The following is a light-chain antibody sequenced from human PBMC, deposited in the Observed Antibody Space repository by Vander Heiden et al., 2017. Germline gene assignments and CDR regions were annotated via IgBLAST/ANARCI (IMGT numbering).Light chain of an antibody. J-gene: IGKJ2*01. V-gene: IGKV1-5*03. Sequence: DIQIPQSPSTRPASVGDRFTITCPTSQSISRWLAGYQQKQGKAPKLLMYKASSLESGVPSRFSGSGFGTEFTLTISSLQPDDFATYYCQQYNSYSRYTFGQGTKLEIK. CDR2: KAS. CDR1: QSISRW. CDR3: QQYNSYSRYT.